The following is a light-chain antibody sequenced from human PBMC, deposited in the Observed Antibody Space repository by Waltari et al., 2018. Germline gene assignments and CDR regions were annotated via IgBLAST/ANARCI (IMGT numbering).Light chain of an antibody. CDR3: CSYAGSYTWV. CDR1: SSDIGGYNY. Sequence: QSALTQPRSVSGSPGQSVTIPCTGASSDIGGYNYVSWYQQHPGKAPKLMIDDVSKRPSGVSDRCSGSKSGNTASLTISGLQAEDETDYYCCSYAGSYTWVFGGGTKLTVL. CDR2: DVS. J-gene: IGLJ3*02. V-gene: IGLV2-11*01.